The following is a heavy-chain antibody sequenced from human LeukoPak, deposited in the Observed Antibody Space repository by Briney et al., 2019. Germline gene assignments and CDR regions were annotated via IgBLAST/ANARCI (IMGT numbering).Heavy chain of an antibody. Sequence: SVKVSCKASGGTFSSYAISWVRQAPGQGLEWMGGIIPIFGTANYAQKFQGRVTITADESTSTAYMELSSLRSEDTAVYYCASPPAYSSSWYDFDYWGQGTLVTVSS. CDR3: ASPPAYSSSWYDFDY. V-gene: IGHV1-69*13. D-gene: IGHD6-13*01. CDR1: GGTFSSYA. J-gene: IGHJ4*02. CDR2: IIPIFGTA.